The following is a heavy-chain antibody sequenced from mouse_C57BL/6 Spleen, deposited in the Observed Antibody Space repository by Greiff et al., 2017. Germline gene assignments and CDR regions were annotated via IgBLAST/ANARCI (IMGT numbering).Heavy chain of an antibody. J-gene: IGHJ1*03. D-gene: IGHD2-3*01. CDR2: IYPRSGNT. CDR1: GYTFTSYG. Sequence: QVQLKESGAELARPGASVKLSCKASGYTFTSYGISWVKQRTGQGLEWIGEIYPRSGNTYYNEKFKGKATLTADKSSSTAYMELRSLTSEVSAVFFCARFSYDDWYFDVWGTGTTVTVSS. V-gene: IGHV1-81*01. CDR3: ARFSYDDWYFDV.